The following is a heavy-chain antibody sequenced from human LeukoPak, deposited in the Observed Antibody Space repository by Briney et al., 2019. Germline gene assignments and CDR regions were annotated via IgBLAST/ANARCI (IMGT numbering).Heavy chain of an antibody. J-gene: IGHJ6*02. CDR1: GFNFSSYG. CDR3: ARGPEMATLLSLYYYYYYGMDV. CDR2: TSYDGSNK. Sequence: GGSRRLSCAASGFNFSSYGMHWVRQAPGKGLEWVAVTSYDGSNKVYADSVKGRCTISRDNSKNTLYLQMNSLRAEDTAVYYCARGPEMATLLSLYYYYYYGMDVWGQGTTVTVSS. D-gene: IGHD5-24*01. V-gene: IGHV3-30*03.